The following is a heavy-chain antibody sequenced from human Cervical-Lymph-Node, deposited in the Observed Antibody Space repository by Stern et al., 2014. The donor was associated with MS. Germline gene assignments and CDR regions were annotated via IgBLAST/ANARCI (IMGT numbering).Heavy chain of an antibody. CDR3: ARDQGGKYYDSSGYYSDAFDI. Sequence: EVHLVESGGGLVQPGGSLRLSCAASGFTFSSYSMNWVRQAPGKWLEWVSSISSSRNYIYYADSVKGRFTISRDNAKNSLYLQMNSLRAEDTAVYYCARDQGGKYYDSSGYYSDAFDIWGQGTMVTVSS. CDR2: ISSSRNYI. J-gene: IGHJ3*02. V-gene: IGHV3-21*01. CDR1: GFTFSSYS. D-gene: IGHD3-22*01.